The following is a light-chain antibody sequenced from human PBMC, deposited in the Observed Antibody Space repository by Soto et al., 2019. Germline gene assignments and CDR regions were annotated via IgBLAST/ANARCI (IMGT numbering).Light chain of an antibody. V-gene: IGKV3-15*01. CDR3: QQYNSWPYT. CDR2: DAS. CDR1: QSVRSN. J-gene: IGKJ2*01. Sequence: EIVMTQSPATLSVSPGERVALSCRASQSVRSNFAWYQQKPGQAPRILIYDASTRATGIPARFSGSGSGTECTLTISGLQSEDFGVYYCQQYNSWPYTFGQGTKLEIK.